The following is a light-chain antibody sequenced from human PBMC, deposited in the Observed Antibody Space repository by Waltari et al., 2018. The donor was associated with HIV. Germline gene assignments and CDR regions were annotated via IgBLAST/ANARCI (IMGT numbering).Light chain of an antibody. J-gene: IGLJ2*01. CDR1: SSNIGSHD. Sequence: QSVLTQPPSASGTPGQKVTISCFGSSSNIGSHDVFWYQQLPGAAPKLLIHTNYQRPSVVPDRFSGSRSGTSASLAISGLRSEDEADYTCATWDDSRSAVVFGGGTKVNVL. CDR3: ATWDDSRSAVV. V-gene: IGLV1-47*01. CDR2: TNY.